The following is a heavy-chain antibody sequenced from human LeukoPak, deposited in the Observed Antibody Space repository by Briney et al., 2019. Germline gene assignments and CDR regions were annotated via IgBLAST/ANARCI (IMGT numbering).Heavy chain of an antibody. CDR2: IIPIFGTA. D-gene: IGHD3-22*01. J-gene: IGHJ4*02. Sequence: ASVKVSCKASGGTFSSYAISWVRQAPGQGLEWMGGIIPIFGTANYAQKFQGRVTITRNTSISTAYMELSSLRSEDTAVYYCARGGNYYDSSGYYYDYWGQGTLVTVSS. CDR1: GGTFSSYA. V-gene: IGHV1-69*05. CDR3: ARGGNYYDSSGYYYDY.